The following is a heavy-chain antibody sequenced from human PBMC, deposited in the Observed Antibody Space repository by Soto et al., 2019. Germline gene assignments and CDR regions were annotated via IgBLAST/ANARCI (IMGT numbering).Heavy chain of an antibody. CDR3: ARELDGIDV. V-gene: IGHV3-11*05. CDR1: GFTFSSYA. J-gene: IGHJ6*02. Sequence: GGCLRLSCAASGFTFSSYAMSWVRQAPGKGLEWVSYITSSGGYTKYADSVQGRFTISRDNAKNSLYLQMNSLRAEDTAVYYCARELDGIDVWGQGTTVTVSS. CDR2: ITSSGGYT.